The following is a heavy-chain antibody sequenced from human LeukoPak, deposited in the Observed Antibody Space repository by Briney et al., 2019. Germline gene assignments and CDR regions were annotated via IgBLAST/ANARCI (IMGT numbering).Heavy chain of an antibody. V-gene: IGHV4-39*01. CDR3: ARHTPMTTVTSWFDP. CDR1: GGSISSGDYY. CDR2: IYHSGST. D-gene: IGHD4-17*01. J-gene: IGHJ5*02. Sequence: SETLSLTCTVSGGSISSGDYYWSWIRQPPGKGLEWIGSIYHSGSTYYNPSLKSRVTISVDTSKNQFSLKLSSVTAADTAVYYCARHTPMTTVTSWFDPWGQGTLVTVSS.